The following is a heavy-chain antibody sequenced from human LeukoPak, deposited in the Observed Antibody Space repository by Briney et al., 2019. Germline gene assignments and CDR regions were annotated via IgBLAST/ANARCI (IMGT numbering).Heavy chain of an antibody. V-gene: IGHV4-4*07. Sequence: PSETLSLTGTVSGGSISSYYWSWIRQPAGKGLEWIGRIYTSGSTNYNPSLKSRVTISVDTSKNQFSLKLSSVTAADTAVYYCARDRALRLRNYYYYYGMDVWGQGTTVTVSS. CDR2: IYTSGST. CDR3: ARDRALRLRNYYYYYGMDV. J-gene: IGHJ6*02. D-gene: IGHD5-12*01. CDR1: GGSISSYY.